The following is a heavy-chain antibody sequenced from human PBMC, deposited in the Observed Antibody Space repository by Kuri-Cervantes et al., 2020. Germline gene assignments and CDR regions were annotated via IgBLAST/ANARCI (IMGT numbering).Heavy chain of an antibody. Sequence: GGSLRLSCAASGFTFSSYAMHWVRQAPGKGLEWVAVISYDGNNKYYADSVKGRFTISRDNSKNTLYLQMNSLRAEDTAVYYCARGAVAGRKSYYYYGMDVWGQGTTVTVSS. CDR1: GFTFSSYA. J-gene: IGHJ6*01. CDR3: ARGAVAGRKSYYYYGMDV. D-gene: IGHD6-19*01. CDR2: ISYDGNNK. V-gene: IGHV3-30-3*01.